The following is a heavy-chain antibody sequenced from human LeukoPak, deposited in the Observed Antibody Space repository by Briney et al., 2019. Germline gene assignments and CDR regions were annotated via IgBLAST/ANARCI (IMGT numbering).Heavy chain of an antibody. J-gene: IGHJ6*01. CDR1: GFTFSNAW. Sequence: SGGSLRLSCAASGFTFSNAWMSWVRQAPGKGLEWVGRIKSKTDGGTTDYAAPVKGRFTISRDDSKNTLYMQMNSLKTEDTAVYYSTTQGRESQLLWMDVWGQGPTVPVSS. V-gene: IGHV3-15*01. CDR3: TTQGRESQLLWMDV. D-gene: IGHD2-2*01. CDR2: IKSKTDGGTT.